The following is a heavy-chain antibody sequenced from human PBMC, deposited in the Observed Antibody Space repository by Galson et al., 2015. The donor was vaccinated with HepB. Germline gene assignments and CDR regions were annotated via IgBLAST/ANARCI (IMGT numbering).Heavy chain of an antibody. CDR1: GFTFSSYA. Sequence: SLRLSCAASGFTFSSYAMSWVRQAPGKGLEWVSAISGSGGSTYYADSVKGRFTISRDNSKNTLYLQMNSLRAEDAAVYYCAKAPSFDELAAAGYLFDYWGQGTLVTVSS. V-gene: IGHV3-23*01. D-gene: IGHD6-13*01. CDR2: ISGSGGST. CDR3: AKAPSFDELAAAGYLFDY. J-gene: IGHJ4*02.